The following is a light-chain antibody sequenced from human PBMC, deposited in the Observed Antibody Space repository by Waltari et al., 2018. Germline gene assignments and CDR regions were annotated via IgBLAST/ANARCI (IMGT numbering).Light chain of an antibody. CDR1: QSLLHSDGNTY. Sequence: DVVLTQSPLSLPVTLGQSASISCSSTQSLLHSDGNTYLNWFHQRPGQSTRRLIYKVSNRDSGVPDRFSGSGSGTDFTLKISRVEAEDGGVYYCMQGTYWPRTFGQGTKVEIK. V-gene: IGKV2-30*02. CDR3: MQGTYWPRT. J-gene: IGKJ1*01. CDR2: KVS.